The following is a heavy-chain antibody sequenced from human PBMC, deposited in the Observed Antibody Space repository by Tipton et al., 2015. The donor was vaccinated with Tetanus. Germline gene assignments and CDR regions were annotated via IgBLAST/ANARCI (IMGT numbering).Heavy chain of an antibody. CDR1: GFRFSSDW. J-gene: IGHJ6*02. CDR3: ARYLFAYGMDV. V-gene: IGHV3-7*03. Sequence: SLRLSCADTGFRFSSDWMGWVRQAAGKGLEWVAHINRDGSEKACADAVQGRFSISRDSAKNSLSLQMNSLRAEDTAVYYCARYLFAYGMDVWGQGPTVTVSS. CDR2: INRDGSEK.